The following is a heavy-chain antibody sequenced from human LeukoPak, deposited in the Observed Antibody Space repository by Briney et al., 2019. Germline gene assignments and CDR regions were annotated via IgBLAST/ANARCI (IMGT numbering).Heavy chain of an antibody. D-gene: IGHD3-10*01. CDR2: ISGSGGST. CDR1: GFTFSSYA. CDR3: ANVPDFGFGGYFDY. V-gene: IGHV3-23*01. Sequence: GGSLRLSCAASGFTFSSYAMSWVRQAPGKGLEWVSAISGSGGSTYYADSVKGRFTISRDNSKNTLYLQMNSLRAEDTAVYYCANVPDFGFGGYFDYWGQGTLVTVSS. J-gene: IGHJ4*02.